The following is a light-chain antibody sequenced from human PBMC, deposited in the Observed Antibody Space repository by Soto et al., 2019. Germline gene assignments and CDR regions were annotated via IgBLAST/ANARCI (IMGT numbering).Light chain of an antibody. CDR2: AAS. CDR3: QQSFSPLWT. J-gene: IGKJ1*01. Sequence: DIQMTQSPSSLSASVGDRDTITCRASQSISNYLNWYQQKPGKAPKLLIYAASSMQSGVPSRFSGSGSETDFTLTISSLQADDSATYYCQQSFSPLWTFGQGTKVEV. CDR1: QSISNY. V-gene: IGKV1-39*01.